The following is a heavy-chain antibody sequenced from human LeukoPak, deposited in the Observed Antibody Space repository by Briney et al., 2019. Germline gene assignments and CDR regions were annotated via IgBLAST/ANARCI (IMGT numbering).Heavy chain of an antibody. D-gene: IGHD3-22*01. V-gene: IGHV4-38-2*02. CDR3: AADSSGYYVLAFDI. CDR1: GYSISSGYY. J-gene: IGHJ3*02. Sequence: SETLSLTCTVSGYSISSGYYWGWIRQPPGKGLEWIGSIYHSGSTYYNPSLKSRVTISVDTSKNQFSLKLSSVTAADTAVYYCAADSSGYYVLAFDIWGQGTMVTVSS. CDR2: IYHSGST.